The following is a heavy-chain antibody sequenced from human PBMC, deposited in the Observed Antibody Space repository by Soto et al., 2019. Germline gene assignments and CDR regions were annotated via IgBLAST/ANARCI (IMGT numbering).Heavy chain of an antibody. J-gene: IGHJ4*02. CDR3: ATAGGLGAVAADY. D-gene: IGHD6-19*01. V-gene: IGHV4-30-2*01. CDR1: GGSISSGGYS. Sequence: QLQLQESGSGLVKPSQTLSLTCAVSGGSISSGGYSWSWIRQPPGKGLEWIGYIYHSGSTYYNPSLKSRVTRSVARSKNQCSLKLSSVTAADTAVYYCATAGGLGAVAADYWGQGTLVTVSS. CDR2: IYHSGST.